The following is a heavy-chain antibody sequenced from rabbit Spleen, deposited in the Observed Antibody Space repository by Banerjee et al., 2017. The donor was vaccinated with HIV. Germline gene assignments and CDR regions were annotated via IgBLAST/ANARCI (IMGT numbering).Heavy chain of an antibody. Sequence: QSLEESGGDLVKPEGSLTLTCTASGFSFSISYDMCWVRQAPGKGLEWIACIPGGSKPDTNYASWTKGRFTISKTSGTVDLKMTSLTVSDTATYLCARDLVAVIGWNFSLWGQGTLVTVS. CDR1: GFSFSISYD. CDR2: IPGGSKPDT. J-gene: IGHJ4*01. V-gene: IGHV1S40*01. D-gene: IGHD1-1*01. CDR3: ARDLVAVIGWNFSL.